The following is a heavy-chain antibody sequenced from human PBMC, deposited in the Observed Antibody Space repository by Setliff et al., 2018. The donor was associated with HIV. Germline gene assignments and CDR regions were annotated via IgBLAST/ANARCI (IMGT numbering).Heavy chain of an antibody. Sequence: SETLSLTCTVSGGSISSYYWSWIRQPPGKGLEWIGYIYYSRSTNYNPSLKSRVTISVDTSKNQFSLKLSSVTAADTAVYYCARQNGALNYWGQGTLVTVSS. CDR1: GGSISSYY. CDR3: ARQNGALNY. D-gene: IGHD2-8*01. J-gene: IGHJ4*02. CDR2: IYYSRST. V-gene: IGHV4-59*01.